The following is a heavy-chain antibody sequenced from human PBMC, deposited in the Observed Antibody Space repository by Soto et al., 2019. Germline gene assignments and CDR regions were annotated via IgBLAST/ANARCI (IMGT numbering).Heavy chain of an antibody. CDR3: AKDVTWNYYFELDY. CDR2: ISGSGGST. CDR1: GFTFSSYA. J-gene: IGHJ4*02. D-gene: IGHD1-7*01. V-gene: IGHV3-23*01. Sequence: HPGGSLRLSCAASGFTFSSYAMSWVRQAPGKGLEWVSAISGSGGSTYYADSVKGRFTISRDNSKNTLYLQMNSLRAEDTAVYYCAKDVTWNYYFELDYWGQGTLVTVSS.